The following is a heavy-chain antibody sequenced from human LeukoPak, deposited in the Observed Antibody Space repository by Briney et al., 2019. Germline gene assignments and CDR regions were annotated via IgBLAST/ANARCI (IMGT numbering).Heavy chain of an antibody. Sequence: PSETLSFTCTVSGGSISNYYWSWLRQPPGKGLEWIGYIYYSGSTNYNPSLKSRVTISVDTSKNQFSLKLSSVTAADTAVYYCARGVGDVWGKGTTVTVSS. J-gene: IGHJ6*04. CDR2: IYYSGST. D-gene: IGHD2-15*01. CDR3: ARGVGDV. V-gene: IGHV4-59*01. CDR1: GGSISNYY.